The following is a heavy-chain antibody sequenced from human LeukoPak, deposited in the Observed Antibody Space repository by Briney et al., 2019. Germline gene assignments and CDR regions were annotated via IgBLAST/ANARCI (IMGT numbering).Heavy chain of an antibody. CDR1: GFTFSIYS. J-gene: IGHJ5*02. V-gene: IGHV3-74*01. Sequence: PGGSLRLSCAASGFTFSIYSMNWVRQAPGKGLVWVSHIKSDGGSTSYADSVKGRFTISRDNAKNTLYLQMDSLRVEDTAVYYCAMSDWFDPWGQGTLVTVSS. CDR3: AMSDWFDP. CDR2: IKSDGGST.